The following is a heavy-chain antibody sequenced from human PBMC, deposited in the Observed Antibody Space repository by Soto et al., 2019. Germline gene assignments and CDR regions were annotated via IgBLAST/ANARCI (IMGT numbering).Heavy chain of an antibody. D-gene: IGHD4-17*01. CDR1: GGSFSGYY. CDR3: ARGGDYSNWFDP. J-gene: IGHJ5*02. Sequence: PSETLSLTCAVYGGSFSGYYWSWIRQPPGKGLEWIGEINHSGSTNYNPSLKSRVTISVDTSKNQFSLKLSSVTAADTAVYYCARGGDYSNWFDPWGQGTLVTVSS. V-gene: IGHV4-34*01. CDR2: INHSGST.